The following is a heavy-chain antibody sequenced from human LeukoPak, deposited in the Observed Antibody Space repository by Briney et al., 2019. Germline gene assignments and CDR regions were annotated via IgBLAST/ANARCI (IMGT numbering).Heavy chain of an antibody. J-gene: IGHJ4*02. V-gene: IGHV3-48*02. Sequence: QPGGSLRLSCAASGFTFSSYSMNWVRQAPGKGLEWVSYISSSSSTIYYADSVKGRFTISRDNAKNSLYLQMNSLRDEDTAVYYCACAYSSSWIYYFDYWGQGTLVTVSS. CDR3: ACAYSSSWIYYFDY. CDR1: GFTFSSYS. D-gene: IGHD6-13*01. CDR2: ISSSSSTI.